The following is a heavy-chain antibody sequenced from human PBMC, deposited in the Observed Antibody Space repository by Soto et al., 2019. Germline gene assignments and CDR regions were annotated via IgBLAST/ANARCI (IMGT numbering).Heavy chain of an antibody. CDR1: GYTFTSYH. V-gene: IGHV1-46*01. CDR3: ARGADDYGDYHPSGNWFDP. CDR2: INPSGGST. J-gene: IGHJ5*02. D-gene: IGHD4-17*01. Sequence: ASVKVSCKASGYTFTSYHMRWVRQAPGQGLEWMGIINPSGGSTSYAQKFQGRVTMTRDTSTSTVYMELSSLRSEDTAVYYCARGADDYGDYHPSGNWFDPWGQGTLVTVSS.